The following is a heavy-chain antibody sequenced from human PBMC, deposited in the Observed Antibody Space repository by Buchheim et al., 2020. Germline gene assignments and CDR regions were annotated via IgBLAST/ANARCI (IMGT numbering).Heavy chain of an antibody. CDR1: GFTFSSYA. V-gene: IGHV3-23*01. CDR3: AKCFVEHDPFCWFDP. CDR2: ISGWGGSI. J-gene: IGHJ5*02. Sequence: EVQLLESGGGLVQPGGSLRLSCAASGFTFSSYAMSWVRQAPGKGLEWVSSISGWGGSIYHADSVKGRFTISRDNSKKKQYLQMNSLRAEDTAVYYCAKCFVEHDPFCWFDPWGQGTL. D-gene: IGHD3-3*02.